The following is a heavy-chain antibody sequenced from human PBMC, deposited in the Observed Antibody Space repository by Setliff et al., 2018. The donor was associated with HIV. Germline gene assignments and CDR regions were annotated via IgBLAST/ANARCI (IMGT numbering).Heavy chain of an antibody. V-gene: IGHV4-30-4*02. CDR1: GGSISSGDYY. Sequence: SETLSLTCTVSGGSISSGDYYWSWIRQPPGKGLEWIGYIYYSGSTYYNPSLKSRVTISVNTSKSQFSLKLNSVTAADTAVYYCARDQSDWFYWGQGTLVTVSS. CDR2: IYYSGST. D-gene: IGHD3-3*01. CDR3: ARDQSDWFY. J-gene: IGHJ4*02.